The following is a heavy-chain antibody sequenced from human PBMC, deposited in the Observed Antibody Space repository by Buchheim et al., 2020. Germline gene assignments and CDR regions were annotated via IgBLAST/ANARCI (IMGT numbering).Heavy chain of an antibody. V-gene: IGHV3-15*01. D-gene: IGHD3-10*01. CDR3: TTGITMVRGVTTYYFDY. J-gene: IGHJ4*02. CDR2: IKSKTDGGTT. CDR1: GFTSSNAW. Sequence: EVQLVESGGGLVKPGGSLRLSCAASGFTSSNAWMSWVRQAPGKGLEWVGRIKSKTDGGTTDYAAPVKGRFTISRDDSKNTLYLQMNSLKTEDTAVYYCTTGITMVRGVTTYYFDYWGQGTL.